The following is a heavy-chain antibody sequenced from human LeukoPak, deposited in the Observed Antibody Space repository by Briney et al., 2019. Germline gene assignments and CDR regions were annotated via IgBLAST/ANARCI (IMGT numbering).Heavy chain of an antibody. V-gene: IGHV3-30*02. D-gene: IGHD2-15*01. Sequence: PGGSLRLSCVTSGFPLSTYGVHWVRQAPGSGLEWLAYIHYDGYTTNYADSVKGRFTISRDNSKNTLYLQMNSLRAEDTAVYYCAKYSTAATFDYWGQGTLVTVFS. CDR2: IHYDGYTT. CDR1: GFPLSTYG. CDR3: AKYSTAATFDY. J-gene: IGHJ4*02.